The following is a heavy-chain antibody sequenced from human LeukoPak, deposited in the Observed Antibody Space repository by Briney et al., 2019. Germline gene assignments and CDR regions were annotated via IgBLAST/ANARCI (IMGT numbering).Heavy chain of an antibody. V-gene: IGHV3-23*01. D-gene: IGHD1-26*01. J-gene: IGHJ4*02. CDR3: AKYGPQDSGSSHFDY. CDR2: ISGGGDIT. CDR1: GFTFSTYA. Sequence: PGGSLRLSCAASGFTFSTYAMSWVRQTPGKGLEWVSVISGGGDITYYADSVKGRFTISRDNSENTVYLQMNSLRAEDTAIYYCAKYGPQDSGSSHFDYWGQGALVTVSS.